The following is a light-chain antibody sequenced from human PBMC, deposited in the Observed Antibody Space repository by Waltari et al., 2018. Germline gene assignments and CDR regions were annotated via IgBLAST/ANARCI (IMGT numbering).Light chain of an antibody. CDR3: CSFTSRSTWV. Sequence: QSALTQPASVSGSPGQSITISCPGTSSDVGGYNYVSWYQQHPGKVPKLLTFAVSDPPSGVSNRFSGAKSGHTASLTISGLQAEDESHYYCCSFTSRSTWVFGGGTKLTVL. CDR1: SSDVGGYNY. CDR2: AVS. J-gene: IGLJ3*02. V-gene: IGLV2-14*03.